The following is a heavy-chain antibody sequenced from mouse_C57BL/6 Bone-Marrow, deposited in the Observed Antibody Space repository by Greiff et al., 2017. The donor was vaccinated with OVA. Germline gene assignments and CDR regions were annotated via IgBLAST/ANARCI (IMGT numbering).Heavy chain of an antibody. CDR1: GYTFTSYW. D-gene: IGHD1-1*01. CDR3: ARWGHYYGSRYFDV. Sequence: QVQLKQSGAELVKPGASVKLSCKASGYTFTSYWMHWVKQRPGQGLEWIGMIHPNSGSTNYNEKFKSKATLTVDKSSSTAYMQLSSLTSEDSAVYYCARWGHYYGSRYFDVWGTGTTVTVSS. CDR2: IHPNSGST. V-gene: IGHV1-64*01. J-gene: IGHJ1*03.